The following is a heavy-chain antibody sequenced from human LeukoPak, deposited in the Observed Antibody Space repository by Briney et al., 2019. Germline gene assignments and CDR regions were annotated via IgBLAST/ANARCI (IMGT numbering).Heavy chain of an antibody. CDR3: ARDSRGGGPDFDY. V-gene: IGHV4-59*01. J-gene: IGHJ4*02. D-gene: IGHD3-16*01. Sequence: SETLSLTCTVSGDSINNYYWAWIRQPPGKGLEWIGYIHYSGTTYYNPSLKSRVTISVDSSRTQFSLKLSSMTAADTAVYYCARDSRGGGPDFDYWGQGTLVTVSS. CDR1: GDSINNYY. CDR2: IHYSGTT.